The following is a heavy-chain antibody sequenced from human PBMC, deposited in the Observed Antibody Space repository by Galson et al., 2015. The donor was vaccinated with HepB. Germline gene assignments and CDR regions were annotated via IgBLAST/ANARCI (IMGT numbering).Heavy chain of an antibody. CDR1: GYTFTSYD. J-gene: IGHJ5*02. Sequence: SVKVSCKASGYTFTSYDINWVRQATGQGLEWMGWMNPNSGNTGYAQKFQGRVTMTRNTSISTAYMELSSLRSEDTAVYYCASFERLAPGDYNWFDPWSQGTLVTVSS. CDR3: ASFERLAPGDYNWFDP. D-gene: IGHD6-25*01. CDR2: MNPNSGNT. V-gene: IGHV1-8*01.